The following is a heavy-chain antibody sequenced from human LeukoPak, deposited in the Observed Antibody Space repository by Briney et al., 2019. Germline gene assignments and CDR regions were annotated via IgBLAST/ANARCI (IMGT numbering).Heavy chain of an antibody. V-gene: IGHV4-59*04. CDR3: ARGHSSSWSTVDY. CDR2: VFYSGST. Sequence: PSETLSLTCTVSGGSISSYYWSWIRQPPGKGLEWIGNVFYSGSTHYNSSLKSRVTISVDTSKDQFSLKLTSVTATDTAVYYCARGHSSSWSTVDYWGQGTLVTVSS. D-gene: IGHD6-13*01. J-gene: IGHJ4*02. CDR1: GGSISSYY.